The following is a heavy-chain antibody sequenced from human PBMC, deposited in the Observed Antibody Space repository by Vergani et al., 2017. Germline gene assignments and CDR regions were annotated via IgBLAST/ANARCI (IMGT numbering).Heavy chain of an antibody. CDR2: SYTSGST. J-gene: IGHJ1*01. V-gene: IGHV4-61*02. CDR1: GGSISSGSYY. CDR3: ARPYGDYWAEYFQH. Sequence: QVQLQESGPGLVKPSQTLSLTCTVSGGSISSGSYYWSWIRQPAGKGLEWIGRSYTSGSTNYNPSLKSRVTMSVDTSKNQFSLKLSSVTAADTAVYYCARPYGDYWAEYFQHWGQGTLVTVSS. D-gene: IGHD4-17*01.